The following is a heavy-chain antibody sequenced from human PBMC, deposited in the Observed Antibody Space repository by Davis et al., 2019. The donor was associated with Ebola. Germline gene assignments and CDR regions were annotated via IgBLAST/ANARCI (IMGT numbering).Heavy chain of an antibody. CDR1: GDSVSTAG. J-gene: IGHJ6*02. CDR3: ARGWLRGGMDV. V-gene: IGHV6-1*01. Sequence: PSETLSLTCAISGDSVSTAGWNWIRQSPSRGLEWLGRTNYKSKWYNDYAASVKSRITINPDTSKNQFTLQLTSVTPEDTALYYCARGWLRGGMDVWGEGTTVTV. CDR2: TNYKSKWYN. D-gene: IGHD5-18*01.